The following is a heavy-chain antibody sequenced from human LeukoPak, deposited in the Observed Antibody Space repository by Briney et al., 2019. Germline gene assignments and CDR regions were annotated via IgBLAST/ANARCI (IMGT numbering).Heavy chain of an antibody. J-gene: IGHJ4*02. V-gene: IGHV4-59*01. CDR1: GGSISRYY. D-gene: IGHD3-10*01. CDR2: ISYTGST. CDR3: AKTAKYYYGSETYYFFEY. Sequence: PSETLSLTCTVSGGSISRYYWSWIRQHPGNGLEWIGYISYTGSTTYNSSLKSRVTISLDTSQSQFSLKLTSVTPADTAVYYCAKTAKYYYGSETYYFFEYWGQGTLVTVSS.